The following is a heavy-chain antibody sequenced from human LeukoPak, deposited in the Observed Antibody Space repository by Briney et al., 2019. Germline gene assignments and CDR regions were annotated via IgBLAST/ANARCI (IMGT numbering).Heavy chain of an antibody. D-gene: IGHD6-19*01. Sequence: ASVKVSCKASGYTFTGYYMHWVRQAPGQGLEWMGRIIPILGIANYAQKFQGRVTITADKSTSTAYMELSSLRSEDTAVYYCAGTHSSGWSGNDYWGQGTLVTVSS. CDR2: IIPILGIA. V-gene: IGHV1-69*02. CDR1: GYTFTGYY. CDR3: AGTHSSGWSGNDY. J-gene: IGHJ4*02.